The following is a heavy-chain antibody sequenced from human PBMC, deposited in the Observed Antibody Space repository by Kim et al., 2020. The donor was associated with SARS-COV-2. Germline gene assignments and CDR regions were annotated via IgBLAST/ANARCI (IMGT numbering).Heavy chain of an antibody. J-gene: IGHJ5*02. Sequence: STDHHPSLKSRVTISVDTSKNQFSLKLSSVTAADTAVYYCAREKQGWFDPWGQGTLVTVSS. CDR2: ST. CDR3: AREKQGWFDP. V-gene: IGHV4-34*09.